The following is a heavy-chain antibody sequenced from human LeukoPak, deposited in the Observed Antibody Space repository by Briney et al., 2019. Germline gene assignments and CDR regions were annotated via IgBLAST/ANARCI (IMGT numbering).Heavy chain of an antibody. CDR2: IIPIFGTA. V-gene: IGHV1-69*05. J-gene: IGHJ6*03. Sequence: SVKVSCKASGGTFSSYAISWVRQAPGQGLEWMGGIIPIFGTANYAQKFQGRVTITMDESTSTAYMELSSLRSEDTAVYYCARDSIPPRDYYDSSGYYFTAKNYYYYYYMDVWGKGTTVTVSS. CDR1: GGTFSSYA. CDR3: ARDSIPPRDYYDSSGYYFTAKNYYYYYYMDV. D-gene: IGHD3-22*01.